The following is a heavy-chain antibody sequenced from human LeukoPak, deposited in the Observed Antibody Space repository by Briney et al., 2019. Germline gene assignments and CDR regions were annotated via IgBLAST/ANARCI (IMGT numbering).Heavy chain of an antibody. CDR1: GGSFRGYY. CDR3: ANIGRLNYYYMDV. J-gene: IGHJ6*03. CDR2: INHSGST. Sequence: TSETLSLTCAVYGGSFRGYYWGWIRQPPGKGLEWIGEINHSGSTNYNPSLKSRVTISVDTSKNQFSLKLSSVTAADTAVYYCANIGRLNYYYMDVWGKGTTVTVSS. D-gene: IGHD5-12*01. V-gene: IGHV4-34*01.